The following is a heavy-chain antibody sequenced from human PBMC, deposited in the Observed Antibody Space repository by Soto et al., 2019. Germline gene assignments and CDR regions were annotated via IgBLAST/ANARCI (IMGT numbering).Heavy chain of an antibody. CDR2: ISGSGGST. Sequence: QPGGSLRLSCAASGFTFSSYAMSWVRQAPGKGLEWVSAISGSGGSTYYADSVKGRFTISRDNSKNTLCLQMNSLRAEDTAVYYCAKASSGWYLYYFDCWGQGTLVTVSS. CDR1: GFTFSSYA. V-gene: IGHV3-23*01. CDR3: AKASSGWYLYYFDC. J-gene: IGHJ4*02. D-gene: IGHD6-19*01.